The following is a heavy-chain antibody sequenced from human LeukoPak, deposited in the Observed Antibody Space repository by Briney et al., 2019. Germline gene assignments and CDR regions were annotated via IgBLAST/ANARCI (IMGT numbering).Heavy chain of an antibody. V-gene: IGHV3-48*01. CDR2: ISSSGSIT. CDR3: ARPGITAFDI. J-gene: IGHJ3*02. Sequence: GGSLRLSCVASGFTLSSHNINWVRQAPGKGLEWVSHISSSGSITYYGDSVKGRITISRDNANNSVSLYMNSLRAEDSAVYYSARPGITAFDIWGRGTMVTVSS. CDR1: GFTLSSHN. D-gene: IGHD3-10*01.